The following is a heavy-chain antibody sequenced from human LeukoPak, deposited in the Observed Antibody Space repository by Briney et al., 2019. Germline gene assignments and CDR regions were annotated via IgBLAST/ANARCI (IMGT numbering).Heavy chain of an antibody. CDR3: ARDSTYGDHDY. CDR1: GFTFSSYS. CDR2: ISSSSSTI. D-gene: IGHD4-17*01. Sequence: GGSLRLSCAASGFTFSSYSMNWVRQAPGKGLEWVSYISSSSSTIYYADSVKGRFTISRDNAKNSLYLQMNSLRAEDTAVYYCARDSTYGDHDYWGQGTLVTVSS. J-gene: IGHJ4*02. V-gene: IGHV3-48*01.